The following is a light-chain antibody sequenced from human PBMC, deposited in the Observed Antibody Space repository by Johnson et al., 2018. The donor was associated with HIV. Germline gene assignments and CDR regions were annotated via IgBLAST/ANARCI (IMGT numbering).Light chain of an antibody. CDR1: SSNIGNSY. CDR3: GTWDTSLRVGF. V-gene: IGLV1-51*01. Sequence: QSVLTQPPSMSAAPGQKVTISCSGSSSNIGNSYVSWYQQLPGTAPKLLIYDNNKRPSGIPDRFSGSKSGTSATLGITGLQTGDEADYYCGTWDTSLRVGFFGTGTKVIVL. CDR2: DNN. J-gene: IGLJ1*01.